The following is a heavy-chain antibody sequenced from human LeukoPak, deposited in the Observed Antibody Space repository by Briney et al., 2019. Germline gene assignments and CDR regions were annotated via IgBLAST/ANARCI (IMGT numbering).Heavy chain of an antibody. CDR1: GYTFTSYD. CDR3: ARKILTGSAFDL. CDR2: MNPNSGNT. D-gene: IGHD3-9*01. Sequence: ASVKVSCKASGYTFTSYDIKWVRQATGQGLEWMGWMNPNSGNTGYAQKFQGRVTMTRNTSISTAYMELSSLRSEDTAVCYCARKILTGSAFDLWGRGTLVTVSS. J-gene: IGHJ2*01. V-gene: IGHV1-8*01.